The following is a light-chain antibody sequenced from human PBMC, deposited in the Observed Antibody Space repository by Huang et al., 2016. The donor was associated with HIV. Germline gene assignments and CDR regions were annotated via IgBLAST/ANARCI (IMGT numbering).Light chain of an antibody. CDR3: QQYYSSPQT. J-gene: IGKJ1*01. CDR2: WAS. Sequence: DIIMTQSLDSLAVSLGERATLHCRSSQSVYSSSTSKDYMACFQQKPGQPPILLLFWASTREAEVPDRFTGSGSGTHFTLTIASLEAEDAAIYYCQQYYSSPQTFGQGTRVEVK. V-gene: IGKV4-1*01. CDR1: QSVYSSSTSKDY.